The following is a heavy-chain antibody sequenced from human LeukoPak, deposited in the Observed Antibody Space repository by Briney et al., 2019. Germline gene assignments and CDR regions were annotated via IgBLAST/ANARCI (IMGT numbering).Heavy chain of an antibody. CDR2: ISGDGGTT. CDR3: AKVYVGSWYAYDH. CDR1: GSTFDDYA. V-gene: IGHV3-43*02. Sequence: GGSLRLSCTASGSTFDDYAVHWVRQAPAKGLEWVSLISGDGGTTDYADSVKGRFTISRDNRRNSLYLHMNSLRTEDTALYFCAKVYVGSWYAYDHWGQGTLVTVSS. J-gene: IGHJ4*02. D-gene: IGHD6-13*01.